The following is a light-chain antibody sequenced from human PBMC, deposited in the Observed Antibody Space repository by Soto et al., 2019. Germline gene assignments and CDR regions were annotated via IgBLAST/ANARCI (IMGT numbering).Light chain of an antibody. CDR3: QQYKEWLLT. V-gene: IGKV3-15*01. J-gene: IGKJ4*01. CDR2: NSF. CDR1: GSVSSN. Sequence: EIVLTQSPATLSVSQGERASLSCRASGSVSSNLAWYQQKPGQAPRLLIYNSFTRATGIPARVSGSGSGTGFTLTISSLQFEAFAVYYCQQYKEWLLTVGGGTKVEIK.